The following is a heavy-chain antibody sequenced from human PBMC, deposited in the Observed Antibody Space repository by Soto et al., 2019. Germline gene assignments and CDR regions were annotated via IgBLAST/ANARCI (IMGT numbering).Heavy chain of an antibody. D-gene: IGHD2-15*01. J-gene: IGHJ4*02. CDR2: ISYSGST. V-gene: IGHV4-59*01. CDR3: ARADPDASVGY. CDR1: GVSISSYY. Sequence: SETLSLTCTVSGVSISSYYWTWLRQSPGRGLEWIGYISYSGSTYYNPSLKSRVTISADTSKNQFSLRMNSMIAADTAVYYCARADPDASVGYWGQGTLVTVSS.